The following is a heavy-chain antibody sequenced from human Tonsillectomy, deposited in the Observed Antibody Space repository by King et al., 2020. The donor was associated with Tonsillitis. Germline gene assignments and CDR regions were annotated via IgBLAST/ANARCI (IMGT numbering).Heavy chain of an antibody. V-gene: IGHV4-30-2*01. Sequence: LQLQESGSGLVKPSQTLSLTCAVSGGSISSGGYSWSWIRQPPGKGLEWIGYIYHSGSTYYNPSLKSRVTISVDRSMNQFSLKLSSVTAADTAVYYCARTTLGYCSSTSCHAEYYFDYWGQGTLVTVSS. J-gene: IGHJ4*02. CDR1: GGSISSGGYS. CDR3: ARTTLGYCSSTSCHAEYYFDY. CDR2: IYHSGST. D-gene: IGHD2-2*01.